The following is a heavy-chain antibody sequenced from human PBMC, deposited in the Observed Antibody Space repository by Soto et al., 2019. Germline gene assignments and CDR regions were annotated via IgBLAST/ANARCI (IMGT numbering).Heavy chain of an antibody. D-gene: IGHD4-17*01. CDR2: INPSGGST. V-gene: IGHV1-46*01. J-gene: IGHJ4*02. CDR1: GGTFSSYA. Sequence: ASVKVSCKASGGTFSSYAISWVRQAPGQGLEWMGIINPSGGSTSYAQKFQGRVTMTRDTSTSTVYMELSSLRSEDTAVYYCARDLHLDDYGDYGAHYWGQETLVTVSS. CDR3: ARDLHLDDYGDYGAHY.